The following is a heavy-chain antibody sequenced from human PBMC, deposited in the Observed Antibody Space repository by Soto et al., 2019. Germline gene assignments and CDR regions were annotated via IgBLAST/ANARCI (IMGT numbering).Heavy chain of an antibody. D-gene: IGHD3-3*01. CDR2: ISYDGSNK. V-gene: IGHV3-30*18. Sequence: GESLKISCAASGFTFSSYGMHWVRQAPGKGLEWVAVISYDGSNKYYADSVKGRFTISRDNSKNTLYLQMNSLRAEDTAVYYCAKDRMAYYDFWSGYLWFDPWGQGTLVTVSS. CDR3: AKDRMAYYDFWSGYLWFDP. J-gene: IGHJ5*02. CDR1: GFTFSSYG.